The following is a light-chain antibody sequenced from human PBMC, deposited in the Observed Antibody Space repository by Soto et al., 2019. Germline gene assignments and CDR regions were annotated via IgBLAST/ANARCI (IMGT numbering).Light chain of an antibody. J-gene: IGKJ1*01. CDR3: QQYGNSRGT. CDR2: GAS. CDR1: QSVSRYY. Sequence: ENVLTQSPGTLSLSPGERATLSCRASQSVSRYYLTWYQQKPGQAPRLLIYGASSRATGIPDRFSGSGSGTDFTLTISGLEPEDSAVYYCQQYGNSRGTFGQGTKVDIK. V-gene: IGKV3-20*01.